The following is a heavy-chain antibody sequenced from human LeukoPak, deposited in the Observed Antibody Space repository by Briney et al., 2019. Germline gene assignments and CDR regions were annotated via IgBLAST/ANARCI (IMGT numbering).Heavy chain of an antibody. Sequence: GASVKVSCKTAGFTFTGYYMHWVRQAPGQGLEWMGWINPNSGGTNYAQKFQGRVTMTRDTSISTAYMELSRLRSDDTAVYYCAREGWEQGGNFDYWGQGTLVTVSS. CDR2: INPNSGGT. CDR3: AREGWEQGGNFDY. D-gene: IGHD1-26*01. J-gene: IGHJ4*02. CDR1: GFTFTGYY. V-gene: IGHV1-2*02.